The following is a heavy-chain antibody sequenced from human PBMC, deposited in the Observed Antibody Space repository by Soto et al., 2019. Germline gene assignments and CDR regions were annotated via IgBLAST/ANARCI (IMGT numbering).Heavy chain of an antibody. J-gene: IGHJ3*02. CDR3: ARPDCSSTSCLDAFDI. D-gene: IGHD2-2*01. CDR1: GYTFTSYG. Sequence: ASVKVSCKASGYTFTSYGISWVRQAPGQGLEWMGWISAYNGNTNYAQKLQGRVTMTTDTSTSTAYMELRSLRSYDTAVYYCARPDCSSTSCLDAFDIWGQGTMVTVSS. V-gene: IGHV1-18*01. CDR2: ISAYNGNT.